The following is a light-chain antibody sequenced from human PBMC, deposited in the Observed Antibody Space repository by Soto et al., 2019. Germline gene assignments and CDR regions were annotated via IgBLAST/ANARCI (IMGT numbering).Light chain of an antibody. J-gene: IGKJ1*01. Sequence: DIQMNHSPSSLSASVEDRGIIACRASQSISNHLNWYQQKPGKAPKLLIFAASSLQSGVPSRFSGSRSGPDFTLTISSLQPEDFATYYCQQSYSSPPTFGQGTKVDIK. CDR3: QQSYSSPPT. CDR1: QSISNH. V-gene: IGKV1-39*01. CDR2: AAS.